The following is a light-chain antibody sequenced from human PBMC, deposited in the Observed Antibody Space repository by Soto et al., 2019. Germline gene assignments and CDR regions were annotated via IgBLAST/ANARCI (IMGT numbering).Light chain of an antibody. Sequence: QSVLTQPPSVSGAPGQRATISCTGSSSNIGAGYDVHWYQQFPGTAPKVLIYGDYNRPSGVPDRFSGSKSGTSASLVITGLQAEDEADYYCQSSDSSLSGWVFGGGTKLTVL. J-gene: IGLJ3*02. V-gene: IGLV1-40*01. CDR2: GDY. CDR1: SSNIGAGYD. CDR3: QSSDSSLSGWV.